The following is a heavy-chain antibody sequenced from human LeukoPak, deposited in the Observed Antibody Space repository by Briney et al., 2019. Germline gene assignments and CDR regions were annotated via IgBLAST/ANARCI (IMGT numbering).Heavy chain of an antibody. Sequence: SETLSLTCTVSGGSISSYYWSWIRQPPGKGLEWIGYIYYSGSTNYNPSLKSRVTISVDTSKNQFSLKLSSVTAADTAVYYCARGTTMGEIDYWGQGTLVTVSS. CDR2: IYYSGST. V-gene: IGHV4-59*01. CDR3: ARGTTMGEIDY. CDR1: GGSISSYY. J-gene: IGHJ4*02. D-gene: IGHD3-10*01.